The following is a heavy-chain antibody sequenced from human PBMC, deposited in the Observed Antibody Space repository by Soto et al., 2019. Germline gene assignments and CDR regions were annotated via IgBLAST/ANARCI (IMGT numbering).Heavy chain of an antibody. V-gene: IGHV4-59*04. Sequence: KTSETLSLTCSFSCGSIYSYYWGWIRRPPGKGLEWIGSIYYSGYTYYNPSLKSRVSMSVDTSTSHFSLNVNSVTADDTAIYYCARFGLVTFDCWGQGTLVTVSS. J-gene: IGHJ4*02. D-gene: IGHD3-9*01. CDR1: CGSIYSYY. CDR2: IYYSGYT. CDR3: ARFGLVTFDC.